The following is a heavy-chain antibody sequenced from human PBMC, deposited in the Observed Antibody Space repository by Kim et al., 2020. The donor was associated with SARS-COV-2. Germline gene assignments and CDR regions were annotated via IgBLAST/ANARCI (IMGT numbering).Heavy chain of an antibody. CDR1: GFTFSSYA. Sequence: GGSLRLSCAASGFTFSSYAMHWVRQAPGKGLEWVAVISYDGSNKYYADSVKGRFTISRDNSKNTLYLQMNSLRAEDTAVYYCARTGTKLRFLEWLSLGVRPWGYFQHWGQGTLVTVSS. CDR2: ISYDGSNK. V-gene: IGHV3-30-3*01. CDR3: ARTGTKLRFLEWLSLGVRPWGYFQH. D-gene: IGHD3-3*01. J-gene: IGHJ1*01.